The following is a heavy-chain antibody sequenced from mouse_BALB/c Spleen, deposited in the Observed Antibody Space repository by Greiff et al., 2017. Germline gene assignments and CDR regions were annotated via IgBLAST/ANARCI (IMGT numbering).Heavy chain of an antibody. CDR1: GYTFTSYT. CDR3: AKENWDGDYFDD. CDR2: INPSSGYT. Sequence: VKLVESGAELARPGASVKMSCKASGYTFTSYTMHWVKQRPGQGLEWIGYINPSSGYTNYNQKFKDKATLTADKSSSTAYMQLSSLTSEDSAVYYCAKENWDGDYFDDWGQGTTLTVSS. D-gene: IGHD4-1*01. V-gene: IGHV1-4*01. J-gene: IGHJ2*01.